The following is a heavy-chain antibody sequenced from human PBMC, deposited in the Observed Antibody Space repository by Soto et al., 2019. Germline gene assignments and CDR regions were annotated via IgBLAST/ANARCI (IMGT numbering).Heavy chain of an antibody. J-gene: IGHJ3*01. Sequence: QVQLVESGGGVVQPGTSLRLSCAASGFTFYNYGMHWVRQAPGTGLEWVAAISSHGRDTYYADSVKGRLTISRDNSKNTLYLQMHSLRAEDTAVHYCAKDQGIAASHGIDWGQGTMVTVSS. V-gene: IGHV3-30*18. D-gene: IGHD6-13*01. CDR2: ISSHGRDT. CDR3: AKDQGIAASHGID. CDR1: GFTFYNYG.